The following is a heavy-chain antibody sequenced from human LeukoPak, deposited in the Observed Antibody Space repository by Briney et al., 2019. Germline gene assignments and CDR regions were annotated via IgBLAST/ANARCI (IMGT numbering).Heavy chain of an antibody. V-gene: IGHV3-21*01. Sequence: GGSLRLSCAASGFTFSSYSMNWVRQAPGKGLEWVSSISSSSSYIYYADSVKGRFTISRDNAKNSLYLQMNSLRAEDTAVHCCARGMGITMIDYWGQGTLVTVSS. CDR3: ARGMGITMIDY. J-gene: IGHJ4*02. D-gene: IGHD3-22*01. CDR2: ISSSSSYI. CDR1: GFTFSSYS.